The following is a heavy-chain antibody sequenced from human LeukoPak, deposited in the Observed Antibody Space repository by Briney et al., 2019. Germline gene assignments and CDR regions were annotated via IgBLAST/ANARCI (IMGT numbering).Heavy chain of an antibody. V-gene: IGHV3-23*01. J-gene: IGHJ4*02. CDR2: ISGSGGST. Sequence: GGSLRLSCAASGFTFSSYAVSWVRQAPGKGLEWVSAISGSGGSTYYADSVKGRFTISRDNSKNTLYLQMNSLRAEDTAVYYCAKGLTPDYYDSRADYWGQGTLVTVSS. D-gene: IGHD3-22*01. CDR1: GFTFSSYA. CDR3: AKGLTPDYYDSRADY.